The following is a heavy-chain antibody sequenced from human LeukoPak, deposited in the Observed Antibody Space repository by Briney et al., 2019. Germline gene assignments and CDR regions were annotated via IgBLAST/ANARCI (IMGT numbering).Heavy chain of an antibody. Sequence: SETLSLTCTVSGGSIMVAAYSWNWIRQPPGKGLEWIGHIYYSGTTNYNPSLKSRVTMSVDTSKNHFSLKLSSVTAADTAVYYCTKGITGTTWVFDYWGQGSLVTVSS. CDR2: IYYSGTT. V-gene: IGHV4-61*03. D-gene: IGHD1-20*01. CDR3: TKGITGTTWVFDY. J-gene: IGHJ4*02. CDR1: GGSIMVAAYS.